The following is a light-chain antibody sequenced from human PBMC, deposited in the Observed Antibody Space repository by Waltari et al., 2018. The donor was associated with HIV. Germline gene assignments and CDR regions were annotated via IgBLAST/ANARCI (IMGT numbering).Light chain of an antibody. J-gene: IGLJ2*01. Sequence: SYVLTQPPSVSVAPGKTASITCAGTNLQSNSVHWYLQKAGQAPVLVIFDDSDRHSGIPERFSGSKSGNTATLTISRVEAGDEADYYCHMWDTTRVLFGGGTKLTVL. CDR2: DDS. CDR3: HMWDTTRVL. CDR1: NLQSNS. V-gene: IGLV3-21*04.